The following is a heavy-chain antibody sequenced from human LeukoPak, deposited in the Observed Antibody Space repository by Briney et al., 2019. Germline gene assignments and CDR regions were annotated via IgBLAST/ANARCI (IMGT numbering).Heavy chain of an antibody. Sequence: SQTLSLTCTVSGGSISSGGYYWSWIRQHPGKGLVWIGYIYYSGSTYYNPSLKGRVTISVDTSKNQFSLKLSSVTAADTAVYYCARLASQYCSSTSCYRVGAFDIWGQGTMVTVSS. CDR1: GGSISSGGYY. V-gene: IGHV4-31*03. J-gene: IGHJ3*02. CDR2: IYYSGST. CDR3: ARLASQYCSSTSCYRVGAFDI. D-gene: IGHD2-2*01.